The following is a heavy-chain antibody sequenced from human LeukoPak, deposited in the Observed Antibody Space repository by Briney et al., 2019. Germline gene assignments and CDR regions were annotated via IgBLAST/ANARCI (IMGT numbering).Heavy chain of an antibody. CDR3: ARHRIGYSSSWYNWEHYYYYYGMDV. J-gene: IGHJ6*02. D-gene: IGHD6-13*01. Sequence: GSLRLSCAASGFTFSSYSMNWVRQAPGKGLEWIGSIYYSGSTYYNPSLKSRVTISVDTSKNQFSLKLSSVTAADTAVYYCARHRIGYSSSWYNWEHYYYYYGMDVWGQGTTVTVSS. CDR1: GFTFSSYSMN. V-gene: IGHV4-39*01. CDR2: IYYSGST.